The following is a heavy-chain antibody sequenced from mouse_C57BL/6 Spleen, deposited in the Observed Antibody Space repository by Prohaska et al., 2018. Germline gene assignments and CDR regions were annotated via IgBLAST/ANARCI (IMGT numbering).Heavy chain of an antibody. D-gene: IGHD1-1*01. J-gene: IGHJ2*01. CDR2: IHPNSGST. V-gene: IGHV1-64*01. Sequence: GAELVKPGASVKLSCKASGYTFTSYWMHWVKQRPGQGLEWIGMIHPNSGSTNYNEKFKSKATLTVDKSSSTAYMQLSSLTSEDSAVYYCARLGYGSSFDYWGQGTTLTVSS. CDR3: ARLGYGSSFDY. CDR1: GYTFTSYW.